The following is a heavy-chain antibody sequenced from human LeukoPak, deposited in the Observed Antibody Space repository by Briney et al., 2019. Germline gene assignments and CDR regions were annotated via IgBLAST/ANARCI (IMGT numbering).Heavy chain of an antibody. V-gene: IGHV3-21*01. CDR2: ISSSSSYI. J-gene: IGHJ4*02. CDR1: GFTFSSYT. D-gene: IGHD3-22*01. CDR3: ARDTYYYDSSDTDY. Sequence: GGSLRLSCAASGFTFSSYTMNWLRHAPGKGLEWVSCISSSSSYIYYADSVKGRFTISRDNAKNSLYLQMNSLRAEDTAVYYCARDTYYYDSSDTDYWGQGTLVTVSS.